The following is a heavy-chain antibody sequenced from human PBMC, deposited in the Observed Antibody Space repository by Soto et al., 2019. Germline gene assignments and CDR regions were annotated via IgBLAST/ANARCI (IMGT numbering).Heavy chain of an antibody. J-gene: IGHJ4*02. D-gene: IGHD3-16*01. CDR2: IKQDGSEK. Sequence: PGGSLRLSCAASGFTFSSYWMSWVRQAPGKGLEWVANIKQDGSEKYYVDSVKGRFTISRDNAKNSLYLQMNSLRAEDTAVYYCASYTYYDYIWGSSLFDYWGQGTLVPVSS. CDR1: GFTFSSYW. V-gene: IGHV3-7*01. CDR3: ASYTYYDYIWGSSLFDY.